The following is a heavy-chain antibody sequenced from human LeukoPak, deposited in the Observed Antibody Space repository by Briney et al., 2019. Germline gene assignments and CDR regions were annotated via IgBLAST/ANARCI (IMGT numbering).Heavy chain of an antibody. CDR3: AREKKFVDTAMVLGDWYFDL. CDR2: IYTSGST. V-gene: IGHV4-61*02. D-gene: IGHD5-18*01. Sequence: SETLSLTCTVSGDSISSGSYYWSWIRQPAGKGLEWIGRIYTSGSTIYNPSLKSRVTISVDTSKNQFSLDLSSVTAADTAVYYCAREKKFVDTAMVLGDWYFDLWGRGTLVTVSS. J-gene: IGHJ2*01. CDR1: GDSISSGSYY.